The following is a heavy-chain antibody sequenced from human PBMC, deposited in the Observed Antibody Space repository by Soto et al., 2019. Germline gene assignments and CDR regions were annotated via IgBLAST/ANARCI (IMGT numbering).Heavy chain of an antibody. CDR3: ARVRMGGSDY. CDR1: GYTFTGYY. D-gene: IGHD1-26*01. V-gene: IGHV1-2*02. J-gene: IGHJ4*02. Sequence: ASVKVSCKVSGYTFTGYYMHWVRQAPGQGLEWLGWINPNSGDTNYAQKFQGRVTMTRDTSINTAYMDLSSLRSDDTAVYYCARVRMGGSDYWGQGTLVTVSS. CDR2: INPNSGDT.